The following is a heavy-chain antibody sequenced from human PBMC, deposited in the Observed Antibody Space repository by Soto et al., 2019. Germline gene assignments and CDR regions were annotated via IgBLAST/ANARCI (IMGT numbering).Heavy chain of an antibody. D-gene: IGHD2-21*01. Sequence: QVQLVESGGDVVQPGRSLRLSCAASGFTFSFYAVHWVRQAPGKGLEWVAVISYNGRNKHYVDSVKGRFTISRDNSQDTLHLQMDSLRPADTAVYYCARHAKIADRSQSYFDSWGQGTLVTVSS. CDR3: ARHAKIADRSQSYFDS. CDR2: ISYNGRNK. CDR1: GFTFSFYA. V-gene: IGHV3-30*04. J-gene: IGHJ4*02.